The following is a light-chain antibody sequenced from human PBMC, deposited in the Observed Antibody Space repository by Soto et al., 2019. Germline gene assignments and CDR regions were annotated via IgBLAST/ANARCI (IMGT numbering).Light chain of an antibody. V-gene: IGKV3-15*01. CDR3: QQYNNWPRT. Sequence: EIVLTQSPGTLSLSPGERATLSCTASQSLSSSYLAWYQQKPGQAPRLLIHGATTRDTGIPARFSGSGSGTEFTLTISSLQSEDFAVYYCQQYNNWPRTFGQGTKVDI. CDR2: GAT. J-gene: IGKJ1*01. CDR1: QSLSSSY.